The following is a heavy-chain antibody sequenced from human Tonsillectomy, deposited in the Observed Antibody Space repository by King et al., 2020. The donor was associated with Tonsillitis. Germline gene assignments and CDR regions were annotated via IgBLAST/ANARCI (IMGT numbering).Heavy chain of an antibody. J-gene: IGHJ4*02. Sequence: QLVQSGAEVKKPGASVKISCKASGYSFTINYMHWVRQAPGQGLEWRGLINPRGGSTSYAQKFQGRVTITRDTSTSSVFMEVSSLTSEDTAVYYCARGRVRVAGVDLDHGGQGTQVTVSS. CDR3: ARGRVRVAGVDLDH. V-gene: IGHV1-46*01. CDR1: GYSFTINY. D-gene: IGHD3/OR15-3a*01. CDR2: INPRGGST.